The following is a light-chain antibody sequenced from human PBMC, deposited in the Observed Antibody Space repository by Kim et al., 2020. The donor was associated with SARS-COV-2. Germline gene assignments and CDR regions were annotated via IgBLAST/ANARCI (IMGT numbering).Light chain of an antibody. V-gene: IGLV3-21*04. Sequence: APVKRARISSGGNNIGSERVHWYQQKPGQAPVLVIYYDSDRPSGIPERFSGSNSGNTATLTISRVEAGDEADYYCQVWDSSSDHYVFGTGTKVTVL. J-gene: IGLJ1*01. CDR2: YDS. CDR1: NIGSER. CDR3: QVWDSSSDHYV.